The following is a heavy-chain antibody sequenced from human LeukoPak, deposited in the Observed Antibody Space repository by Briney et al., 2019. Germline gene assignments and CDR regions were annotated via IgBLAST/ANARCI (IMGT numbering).Heavy chain of an antibody. D-gene: IGHD3-22*01. CDR3: ARDGPSSGYYYYFDY. Sequence: ASVKVSCKASGYTFTSYYMHWVRQAPGQGLEWMGWINAGNGNTKYSQKFQGRVTITRDTSASTAYMELSSLRSEDTAVYYCARDGPSSGYYYYFDYWGQGTLVTVSS. CDR1: GYTFTSYY. J-gene: IGHJ4*02. V-gene: IGHV1-3*01. CDR2: INAGNGNT.